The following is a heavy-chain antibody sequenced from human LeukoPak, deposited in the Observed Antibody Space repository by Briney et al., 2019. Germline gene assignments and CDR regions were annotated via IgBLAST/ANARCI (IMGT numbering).Heavy chain of an antibody. CDR1: GFTFSSYA. Sequence: GRSLRLSCAASGFTFSSYAMHWVRQAPGKGLEWVAVIAYDGSNKYYADSVKGRFTISRDNSKNTLYLQVNSLRAEDTAVYYCARDRAVAGTHNYYDYYGMDVWGQGTTVTVSS. J-gene: IGHJ6*02. CDR2: IAYDGSNK. CDR3: ARDRAVAGTHNYYDYYGMDV. V-gene: IGHV3-30-3*01. D-gene: IGHD6-19*01.